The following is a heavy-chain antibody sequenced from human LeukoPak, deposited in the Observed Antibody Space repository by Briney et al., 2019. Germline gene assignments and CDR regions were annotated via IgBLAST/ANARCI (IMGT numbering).Heavy chain of an antibody. D-gene: IGHD5-18*01. V-gene: IGHV5-10-1*01. Sequence: GESLKISCKGSGYSFTSYWISWVRQMPGKGLEWMGRIDPSDSYTNYSPSFQGHVTISADKSISTAYLQWSSLKASDTAMYYCAREEGTAMVSYFDYWGQGTLVTVFS. CDR3: AREEGTAMVSYFDY. CDR1: GYSFTSYW. J-gene: IGHJ4*02. CDR2: IDPSDSYT.